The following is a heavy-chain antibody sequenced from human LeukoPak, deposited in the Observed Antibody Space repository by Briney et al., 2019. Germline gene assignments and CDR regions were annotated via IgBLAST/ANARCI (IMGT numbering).Heavy chain of an antibody. J-gene: IGHJ3*02. CDR2: IWYDGSNK. V-gene: IGHV3-33*01. CDR1: GFTFSSYG. D-gene: IGHD2-8*01. Sequence: GGSLRLSCAASGFTFSSYGMHWVRQAPAKGLEWVAVIWYDGSNKYYADSVKGRFTISRDNSKNTLYLQMNSLRAEDTAMYYCARDRLTNDAFDIWGQGTMVTVSS. CDR3: ARDRLTNDAFDI.